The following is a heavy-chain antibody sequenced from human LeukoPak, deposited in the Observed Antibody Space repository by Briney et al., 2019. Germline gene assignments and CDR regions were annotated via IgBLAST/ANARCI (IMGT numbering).Heavy chain of an antibody. CDR1: GFTFSSYA. CDR2: ISWNSGSI. D-gene: IGHD3-9*01. J-gene: IGHJ6*02. V-gene: IGHV3-9*01. Sequence: GGSLRLSCAASGFTFSSYAMHWVRQAPGKGLEWVSGISWNSGSIGYADSVKGRFTISRDNAKNSLYLQMNSLRAEDTALYYCAKLEGGYDILTGYRDYYGMDVWGQGTTVTVSS. CDR3: AKLEGGYDILTGYRDYYGMDV.